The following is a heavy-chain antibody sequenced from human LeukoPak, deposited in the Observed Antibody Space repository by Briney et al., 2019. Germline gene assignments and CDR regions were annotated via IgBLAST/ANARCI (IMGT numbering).Heavy chain of an antibody. V-gene: IGHV1-8*01. J-gene: IGHJ5*02. Sequence: EASVKVSCKASGYTFTSYDINWVRQATGQGLAWMGWMNPNSGNTGYAQKFQGRVTMTRNTSISTAYMELSSLRSEDTAVYYCARGVAVAGGGTLWFDPWGQGTLVTVSS. D-gene: IGHD6-19*01. CDR3: ARGVAVAGGGTLWFDP. CDR2: MNPNSGNT. CDR1: GYTFTSYD.